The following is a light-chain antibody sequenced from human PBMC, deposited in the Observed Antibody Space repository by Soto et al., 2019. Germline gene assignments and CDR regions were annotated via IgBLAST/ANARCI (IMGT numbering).Light chain of an antibody. V-gene: IGLV2-23*02. J-gene: IGLJ1*01. CDR3: CSYAGSSTPLI. Sequence: QSALTQPASVSGSPGQSITISCTGTSSDVGSYNLVSWYQQHPGKAPKLMIYEVSKRPSGVSNRFSGSKSGNTASLTISGLQAEDEADYNCCSYAGSSTPLIFGTGTRSPS. CDR1: SSDVGSYNL. CDR2: EVS.